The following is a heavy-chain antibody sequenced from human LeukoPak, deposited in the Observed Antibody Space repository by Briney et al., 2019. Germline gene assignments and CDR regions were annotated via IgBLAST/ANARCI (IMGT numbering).Heavy chain of an antibody. CDR2: INAGNGNT. Sequence: ASVKVSCKASGYTFTGYYMHWVRQAPGQRLEWMGWINAGNGNTKYSQKFQGRVTITRDTSASTAYMGLSSLRSEDTAVYYCARVASEWELLYYFDYWGQGTLVTVSS. D-gene: IGHD1-26*01. CDR3: ARVASEWELLYYFDY. V-gene: IGHV1-3*01. J-gene: IGHJ4*02. CDR1: GYTFTGYY.